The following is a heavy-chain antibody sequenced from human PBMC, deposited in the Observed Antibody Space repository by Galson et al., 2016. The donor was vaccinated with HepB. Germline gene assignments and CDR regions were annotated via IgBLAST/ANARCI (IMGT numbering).Heavy chain of an antibody. Sequence: SLRLSCATSRFTFSSYWMSWVRQAPGKGLEWVANIKQDGSEKYYVDSVRGRFTISRDNAKNSLYLQMNSLRADDTAVYYCARGGGGAYYDFQNGYLITHYAMDVWGQ. J-gene: IGHJ6*02. D-gene: IGHD3-3*01. CDR3: ARGGGGAYYDFQNGYLITHYAMDV. CDR2: IKQDGSEK. CDR1: RFTFSSYW. V-gene: IGHV3-7*03.